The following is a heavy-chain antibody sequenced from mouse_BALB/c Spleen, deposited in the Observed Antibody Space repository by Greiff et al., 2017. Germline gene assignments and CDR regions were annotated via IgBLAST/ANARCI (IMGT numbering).Heavy chain of an antibody. CDR2: INPSNGRT. Sequence: QVQLQQPGAELVKPGASVKLSCKASGYTFTSYWMHWVKQRPGQGLEWIGEINPSNGRTNYNEKFKSKATLTVDKSSSTAYMQLSSLTSEDSAVYYCARSDYYGSSYDGYAMDYWGQGTSVTVSS. D-gene: IGHD1-1*01. J-gene: IGHJ4*01. V-gene: IGHV1S81*02. CDR3: ARSDYYGSSYDGYAMDY. CDR1: GYTFTSYW.